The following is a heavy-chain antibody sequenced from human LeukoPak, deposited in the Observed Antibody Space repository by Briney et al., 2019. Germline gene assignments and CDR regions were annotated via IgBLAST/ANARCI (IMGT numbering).Heavy chain of an antibody. CDR3: ASSSGWYSTNKFDY. CDR2: VNHSGST. J-gene: IGHJ4*02. D-gene: IGHD6-19*01. CDR1: DGSFSGYY. Sequence: SETLSLTCAVYDGSFSGYYWSWIRQPPGKGLEWIGEVNHSGSTNYNPSLKSRVTISVDTSKNQFSLKLSSVTAADTAVYYCASSSGWYSTNKFDYWGQGTLVTVSS. V-gene: IGHV4-34*01.